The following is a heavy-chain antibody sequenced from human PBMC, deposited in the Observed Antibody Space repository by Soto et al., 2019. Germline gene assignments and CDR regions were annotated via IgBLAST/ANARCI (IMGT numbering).Heavy chain of an antibody. CDR2: IYHSGTT. J-gene: IGHJ4*01. V-gene: IGHV4-4*02. CDR3: AFPATADLEY. CDR1: GGAISSTNS. Sequence: SETLSLTCAVAGGAISSTNSWTWVRQSPGRGLEWIGEIYHSGTTNYSPSLKSRVNIAVDLSTNHLSLTLISVTAADTAVYYCAFPATADLEYWGYGIPVSVSS. D-gene: IGHD6-13*01.